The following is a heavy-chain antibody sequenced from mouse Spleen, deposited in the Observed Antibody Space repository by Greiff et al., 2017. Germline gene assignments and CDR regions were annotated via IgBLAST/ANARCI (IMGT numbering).Heavy chain of an antibody. CDR1: GYSITSGYY. J-gene: IGHJ2*01. Sequence: EVQLQQSGPGLVKPSQSLSLTCSVTGYSITSGYYWNWIRQFPGNKLEWMGYISYDGSNNYNPSLKNRISITRDTSKNQFFLKLNSVTTEDTAMYYCARGDLFDYWGQGTTLTVSS. CDR2: ISYDGSN. CDR3: ARGDLFDY. V-gene: IGHV3-6*01. D-gene: IGHD3-3*01.